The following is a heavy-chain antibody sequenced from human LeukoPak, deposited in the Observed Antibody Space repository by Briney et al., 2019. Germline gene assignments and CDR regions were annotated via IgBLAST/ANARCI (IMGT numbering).Heavy chain of an antibody. J-gene: IGHJ4*02. CDR3: AKSIEPPPSLFDY. Sequence: GGSLRLSCAASGFTFSSYEMNWVRQAPGKGLEWVSYISSSGSTIYYADSVKGRFTISRDNTKNSLYLQMNSLRAEDTAVYYCAKSIEPPPSLFDYWGQGTLVTVSS. D-gene: IGHD1-14*01. V-gene: IGHV3-48*03. CDR1: GFTFSSYE. CDR2: ISSSGSTI.